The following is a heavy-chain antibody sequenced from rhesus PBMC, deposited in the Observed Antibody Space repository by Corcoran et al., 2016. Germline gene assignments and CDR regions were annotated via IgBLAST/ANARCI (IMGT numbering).Heavy chain of an antibody. D-gene: IGHD6-31*01. J-gene: IGHJ4*01. CDR3: AKERYSSGWANCDY. CDR2: IKRWGGST. Sequence: VQLVQSGGVLAKPGGSLRLSRAASGFTFSSYWMNWVRQAPGKGLEWFSAIKRWGGSTYYADSVKGRFTISRENSKNTLSLQMNSLRAEDRAVYYCAKERYSSGWANCDYWGQGVLVTVSS. V-gene: IGHV3S25*01. CDR1: GFTFSSYW.